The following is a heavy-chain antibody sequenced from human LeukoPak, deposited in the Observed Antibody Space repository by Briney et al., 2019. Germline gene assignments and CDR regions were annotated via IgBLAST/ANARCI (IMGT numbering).Heavy chain of an antibody. CDR1: GGSISSYY. V-gene: IGHV4-59*01. Sequence: SETLSLTCTVSGGSISSYYWSWIRQPPGKGLEWIGYIYYSGSTNYNPSLKSRVTISVDTSKNRFSLKLSSVTAADTAVYYCASNYDFWSGGQTDAFDIWGQGTMVTVSS. J-gene: IGHJ3*02. D-gene: IGHD3-3*01. CDR3: ASNYDFWSGGQTDAFDI. CDR2: IYYSGST.